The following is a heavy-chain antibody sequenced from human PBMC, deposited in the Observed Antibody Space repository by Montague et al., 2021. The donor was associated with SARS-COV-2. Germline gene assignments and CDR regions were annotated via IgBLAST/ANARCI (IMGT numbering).Heavy chain of an antibody. V-gene: IGHV3-23*01. CDR2: ISGSGGST. D-gene: IGHD3-9*01. Sequence: SLRLSCAASGFTFSSYAMSWVRQAPGKGLEWVSAISGSGGSTYYADSVKGRFTISRDNSKNTLYLQMNSLRAEDTAVYYCAKDFLAHDILIGYHYWGQGTLVTVSS. J-gene: IGHJ4*02. CDR3: AKDFLAHDILIGYHY. CDR1: GFTFSSYA.